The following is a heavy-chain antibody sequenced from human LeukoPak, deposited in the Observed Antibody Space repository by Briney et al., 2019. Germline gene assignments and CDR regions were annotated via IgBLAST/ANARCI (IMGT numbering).Heavy chain of an antibody. J-gene: IGHJ4*02. CDR2: IYYSGST. Sequence: SQTLSLTCTVSGGSISSGDYYWSWIRQPPGKGLEWIGYIYYSGSTYYNPSLKSRVTISVDTSKNQFSLKLSSVTAADTAVYYCARGKASGYCSSISCDPSGFDYWGQGTLVTVSS. D-gene: IGHD2-2*01. V-gene: IGHV4-30-4*01. CDR1: GGSISSGDYY. CDR3: ARGKASGYCSSISCDPSGFDY.